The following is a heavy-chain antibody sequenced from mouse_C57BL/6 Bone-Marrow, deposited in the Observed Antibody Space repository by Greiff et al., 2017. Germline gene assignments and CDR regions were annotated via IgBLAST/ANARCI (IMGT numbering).Heavy chain of an antibody. J-gene: IGHJ2*01. V-gene: IGHV1-63*01. CDR3: ARKGLPYYCDY. Sequence: QVQLKESGAELVRPGTSVKMSCKASGYTFTNYWIGWAKQRPGHGLEWIGDIYPGGGYTNYNEKFKGKATLTADKSSSTAYMQFSSLTSEDSAIYYFARKGLPYYCDYWGQGTTLTVSS. CDR1: GYTFTNYW. D-gene: IGHD2-4*01. CDR2: IYPGGGYT.